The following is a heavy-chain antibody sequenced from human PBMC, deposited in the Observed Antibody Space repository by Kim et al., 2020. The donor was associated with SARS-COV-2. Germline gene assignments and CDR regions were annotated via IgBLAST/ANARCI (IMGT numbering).Heavy chain of an antibody. V-gene: IGHV4-39*01. CDR2: T. J-gene: IGHJ4*02. D-gene: IGHD6-19*01. Sequence: TYYNPSLKSRVTISVDTSKNQFSLKLSSVTAADTAVYYCASGWYQGIDYWGQGTLVTVSS. CDR3: ASGWYQGIDY.